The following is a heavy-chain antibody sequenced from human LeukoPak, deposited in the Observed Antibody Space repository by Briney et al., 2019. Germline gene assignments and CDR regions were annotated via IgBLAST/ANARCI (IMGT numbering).Heavy chain of an antibody. D-gene: IGHD3-10*01. CDR2: IKQDGSEK. J-gene: IGHJ4*02. V-gene: IGHV3-7*03. CDR1: GFTFSSYW. Sequence: GGSLRLSCAAFGFTFSSYWMSWVRQAPGKGPEWVANIKQDGSEKYYVDSVKGRFTISRDNAKNSLYQQMNSLRAEDTAVYYCARGGMVRGVITPPFDYWGQGTLVTVSS. CDR3: ARGGMVRGVITPPFDY.